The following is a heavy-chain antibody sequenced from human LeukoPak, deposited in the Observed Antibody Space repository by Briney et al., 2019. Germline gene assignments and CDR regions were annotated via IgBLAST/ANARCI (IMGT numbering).Heavy chain of an antibody. Sequence: ASVKVSCKASGYTFTSYGISWVRQAPGQGLEWMGWISAYNGNTNYAQKLQGRVTMTTDTSTSTAYMELRSLRSDDTAVYYCARERNDILTGTPGGMDVWGQGTTVTVSS. CDR3: ARERNDILTGTPGGMDV. CDR1: GYTFTSYG. J-gene: IGHJ6*02. V-gene: IGHV1-18*01. D-gene: IGHD3-9*01. CDR2: ISAYNGNT.